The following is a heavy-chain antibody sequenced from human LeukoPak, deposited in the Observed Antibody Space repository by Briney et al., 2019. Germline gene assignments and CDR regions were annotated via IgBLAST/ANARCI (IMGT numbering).Heavy chain of an antibody. CDR1: GGSFSGYY. J-gene: IGHJ5*02. CDR2: INHSGST. CDR3: ARQGFTMVRNNWFDP. V-gene: IGHV4-34*01. Sequence: SETLSLTCAVYGGSFSGYYWSWIRQPPGKGLEWIGEINHSGSTNYNPSLKSRVTISVDTSKNQFSLKLSSVTAADTAVYYCARQGFTMVRNNWFDPWGQGTLVTVSS. D-gene: IGHD3-10*01.